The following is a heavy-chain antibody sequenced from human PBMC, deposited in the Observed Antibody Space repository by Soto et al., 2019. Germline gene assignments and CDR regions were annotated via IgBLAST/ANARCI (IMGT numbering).Heavy chain of an antibody. J-gene: IGHJ6*02. CDR3: AKDPQLTYYDFWSGYVFEDV. Sequence: PGGSLRLSCAASGFTFSSYAMSWVRQAPGKGLEWVSAISGSGGSTYYADSVKGRFTISRDNSKNTLYLQMNSLRAEDTAVYYCAKDPQLTYYDFWSGYVFEDVWGQGTTVTVSS. CDR1: GFTFSSYA. V-gene: IGHV3-23*01. D-gene: IGHD3-3*01. CDR2: ISGSGGST.